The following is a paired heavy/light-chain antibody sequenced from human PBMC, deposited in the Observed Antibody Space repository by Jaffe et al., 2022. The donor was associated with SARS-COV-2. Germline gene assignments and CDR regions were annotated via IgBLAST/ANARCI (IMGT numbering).Light chain of an antibody. CDR2: AAS. CDR3: QQSYNFPPA. Sequence: DIQMTQSPSSLSASVGARVTITCRASQTITTYLNWYQQKPGKAPKLLIYAASSLQSGVPPRFSGSGSGTDFTLTISSLQPEDFATYYCQQSYNFPPAFGQGTKLEIK. V-gene: IGKV1-39*01. J-gene: IGKJ2*01. CDR1: QTITTY.
Heavy chain of an antibody. CDR1: GYTFTTYD. D-gene: IGHD1-26*01. J-gene: IGHJ4*02. Sequence: QVQLVQSGAEVKKPGASVKVSCKASGYTFTTYDFSWVRQAPGQGLEWMGWISAYSGNAKYAQKFQGRLTMTTDTSTSTVYMDLGSLRSDDTAVYYCARAPSVAGAPDYWGQGTLVTVSS. V-gene: IGHV1-18*01. CDR2: ISAYSGNA. CDR3: ARAPSVAGAPDY.